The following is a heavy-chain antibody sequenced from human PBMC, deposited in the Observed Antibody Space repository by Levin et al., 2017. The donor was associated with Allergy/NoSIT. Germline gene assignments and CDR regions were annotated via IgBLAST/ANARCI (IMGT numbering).Heavy chain of an antibody. CDR2: IFYSGNT. CDR1: GASINTSHLY. V-gene: IGHV4-39*01. Sequence: SETLSLTCAISGASINTSHLYWGWIRQPPGKGLEWIGSIFYSGNTYYNPSLKSRVTISVDRSKTQISLRLSSVTAADTDVYYCARHIPSSGTLYYCEYWGQGTLVAGS. J-gene: IGHJ4*02. CDR3: ARHIPSSGTLYYCEY. D-gene: IGHD1/OR15-1a*01.